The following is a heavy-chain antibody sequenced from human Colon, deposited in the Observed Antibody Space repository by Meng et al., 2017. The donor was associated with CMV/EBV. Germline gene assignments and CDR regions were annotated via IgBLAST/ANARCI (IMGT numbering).Heavy chain of an antibody. CDR3: VRASYSMSSAGDY. Sequence: GESLKISCEVSGFTFSSYWMHWVRQVPGKGLEWVAGINIEGTITTYADSVKGRFTISRDSSKNTLYLQMSSLRAEDTAVYYCVRASYSMSSAGDYWGHGTLVTVSS. J-gene: IGHJ4*01. V-gene: IGHV3-74*03. CDR2: INIEGTIT. D-gene: IGHD6-6*01. CDR1: GFTFSSYW.